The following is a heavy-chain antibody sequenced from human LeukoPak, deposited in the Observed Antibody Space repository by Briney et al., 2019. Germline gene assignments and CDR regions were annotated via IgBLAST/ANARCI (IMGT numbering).Heavy chain of an antibody. Sequence: GGSLRLSCAASGFTFSNYAMSWVRQAPGKGLEWVSSISTSGANTYYADSVKGRFTISRDNSKNTLYLQMNSLRAEDTAVYYCAKYVAARKYWGQGTLVTVSS. J-gene: IGHJ4*02. CDR1: GFTFSNYA. CDR3: AKYVAARKY. CDR2: ISTSGANT. V-gene: IGHV3-23*01. D-gene: IGHD6-6*01.